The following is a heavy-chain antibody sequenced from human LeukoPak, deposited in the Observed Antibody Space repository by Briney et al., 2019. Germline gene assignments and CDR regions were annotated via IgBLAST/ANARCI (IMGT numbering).Heavy chain of an antibody. CDR3: AKDIQLST. V-gene: IGHV3-23*01. CDR2: IGARGEST. CDR1: GFTFSSYG. D-gene: IGHD5-24*01. J-gene: IGHJ3*01. Sequence: GGSLRLSCAAAGFTFSSYGMSWVRHAAGEGLEWVSLIGARGESTYYADYGKGRFSISRVNTKNTLSLQTNSLRVEDTAMYFCAKDIQLSTWGRGTMATVSS.